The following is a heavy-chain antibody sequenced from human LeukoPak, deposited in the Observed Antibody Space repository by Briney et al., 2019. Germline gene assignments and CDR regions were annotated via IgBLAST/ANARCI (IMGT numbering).Heavy chain of an antibody. CDR3: AKDRLGDYYGSGSYYTNYFDY. D-gene: IGHD3-10*01. J-gene: IGHJ4*02. CDR2: IIGSGGST. Sequence: GGSLTLSCTPSGFPFSSYAVSCARHAPGEGLEWVSVIIGSGGSTYYAVSVKGRFTISRDNSKNTLYLQMNSLGAEDTAVYYCAKDRLGDYYGSGSYYTNYFDYWGQGTLVTVSS. V-gene: IGHV3-23*01. CDR1: GFPFSSYA.